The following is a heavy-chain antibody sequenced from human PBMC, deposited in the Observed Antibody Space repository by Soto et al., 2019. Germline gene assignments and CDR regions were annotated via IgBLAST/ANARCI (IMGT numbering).Heavy chain of an antibody. D-gene: IGHD6-13*01. CDR3: ARAAIHGSSWYFWFDP. CDR2: ILPMFGTT. J-gene: IGHJ5*02. CDR1: GGPFSRHA. V-gene: IGHV1-69*01. Sequence: QVQLVPAGSEVKMPGSSVNLSCKTSGGPFSRHAINWVRQAPGQGLEWMGVILPMFGTTNDAQNFKGRVTISADESTSPAYMELSSLRSEDAAVYYCARAAIHGSSWYFWFDPWGQGTLVTVSS.